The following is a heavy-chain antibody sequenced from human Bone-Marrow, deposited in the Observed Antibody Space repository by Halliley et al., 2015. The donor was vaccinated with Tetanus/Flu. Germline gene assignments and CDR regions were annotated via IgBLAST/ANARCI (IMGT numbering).Heavy chain of an antibody. CDR2: VTYNGNT. Sequence: TLSLTCIVSGGSTSIYYWSWIRQPPGKGLEWIGHVTYNGNTNYNPSLKSRVTISLDKSMNHFTLTLSSVTAADTALYYCARVKNYDILTGYSVADAFDVWGQGKMVTVSS. V-gene: IGHV4-59*01. CDR3: ARVKNYDILTGYSVADAFDV. CDR1: GGSTSIYY. J-gene: IGHJ3*01. D-gene: IGHD3-9*01.